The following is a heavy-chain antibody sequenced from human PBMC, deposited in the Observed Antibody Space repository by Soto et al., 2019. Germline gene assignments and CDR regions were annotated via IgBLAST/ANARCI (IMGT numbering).Heavy chain of an antibody. V-gene: IGHV1-58*01. CDR3: VAELYSGGGCCSFDF. D-gene: IGHD2-21*02. Sequence: RWVQHAHEERLEWIGWIIVASGRTNYAREVQERVTISRDTSTSTAYMELSGLRSEDTAVYYCVAELYSGGGCCSFDFWGQGTMVT. CDR2: IIVASGRT. J-gene: IGHJ3*01.